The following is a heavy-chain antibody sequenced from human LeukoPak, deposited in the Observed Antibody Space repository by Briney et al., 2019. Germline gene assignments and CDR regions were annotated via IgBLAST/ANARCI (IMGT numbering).Heavy chain of an antibody. CDR2: IYSGGST. CDR3: AREGSEYSSSCFDY. CDR1: GFTVSSNY. Sequence: GGSLRLSCAASGFTVSSNYMSWVRQAPGKGLEWVSVIYSGGSTYYADSVKGRFTISRDNSKNTLYLQMNSLRAEDTAVYYCAREGSEYSSSCFDYWGQGTLVTVSS. D-gene: IGHD6-6*01. V-gene: IGHV3-53*05. J-gene: IGHJ4*02.